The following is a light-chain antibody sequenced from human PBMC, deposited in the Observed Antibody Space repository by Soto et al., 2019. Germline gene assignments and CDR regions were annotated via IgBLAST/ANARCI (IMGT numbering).Light chain of an antibody. Sequence: QSVLTQPASVSGSPGQSITISCTGTSSDVGAYNSVDWHQHNPGKAPKLMIYDVSNRPSGVSSRFSGSKSANAASLSISGLQADDEADYYCSSYTSSSTRVFGTGTKVTVL. CDR3: SSYTSSSTRV. V-gene: IGLV2-14*01. J-gene: IGLJ1*01. CDR1: SSDVGAYNS. CDR2: DVS.